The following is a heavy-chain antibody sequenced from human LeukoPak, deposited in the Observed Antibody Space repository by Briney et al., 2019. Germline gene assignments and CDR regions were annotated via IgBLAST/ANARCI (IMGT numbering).Heavy chain of an antibody. Sequence: GASVKVSCKASGYTFTSYDISWVRQATGQGLEWMGWMNPNSGNTGYAQKFQGRVTMTRNTSISTAYMELSSLRSEDTAVYYCAREGASIDWFDPWGQGTLVTVSS. CDR1: GYTFTSYD. CDR2: MNPNSGNT. D-gene: IGHD3-16*01. J-gene: IGHJ5*02. V-gene: IGHV1-8*01. CDR3: AREGASIDWFDP.